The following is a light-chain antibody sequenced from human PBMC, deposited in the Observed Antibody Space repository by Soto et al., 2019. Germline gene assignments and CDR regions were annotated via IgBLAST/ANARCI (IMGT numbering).Light chain of an antibody. V-gene: IGKV3-15*01. Sequence: TRSPPALPVSAGGRASLSCRSSRSVGSNLAWFQQKPGQAPRLLIYGSSTRATGVPARFSGSGSGADFTLTISNLQSEDVAVYDCQRYTNWPPITLGQGTRLEIK. CDR1: RSVGSN. J-gene: IGKJ5*01. CDR3: QRYTNWPPIT. CDR2: GSS.